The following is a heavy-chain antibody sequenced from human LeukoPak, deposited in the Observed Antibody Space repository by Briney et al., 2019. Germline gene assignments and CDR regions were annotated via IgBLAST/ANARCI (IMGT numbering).Heavy chain of an antibody. V-gene: IGHV3-33*01. CDR3: ARDNSHSRIYSTRGNAFDI. CDR2: IWYDGSNK. Sequence: GRSLRLSCAASGFTFSSYGMHWVRQAPGKGLEWVAVIWYDGSNKYYADSVKGRFTISRDNSKNTLYLQMNSLRAEDTAVYYCARDNSHSRIYSTRGNAFDIWGQGTMVAVSS. J-gene: IGHJ3*02. CDR1: GFTFSSYG. D-gene: IGHD6-13*01.